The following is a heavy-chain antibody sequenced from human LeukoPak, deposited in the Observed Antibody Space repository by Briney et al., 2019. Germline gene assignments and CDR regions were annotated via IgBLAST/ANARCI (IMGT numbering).Heavy chain of an antibody. CDR1: GFTFSSYN. Sequence: GGSLRLSCAASGFTFSSYNMNWVRQAPGKGLEWVSSISSSSSYIYYADSVKGRFTISRDNAKNSLYLQMNSLRAEDTAVYYCARDETHSSGWAPFDSWGQGTLVIVSS. D-gene: IGHD6-19*01. CDR3: ARDETHSSGWAPFDS. V-gene: IGHV3-21*01. J-gene: IGHJ4*02. CDR2: ISSSSSYI.